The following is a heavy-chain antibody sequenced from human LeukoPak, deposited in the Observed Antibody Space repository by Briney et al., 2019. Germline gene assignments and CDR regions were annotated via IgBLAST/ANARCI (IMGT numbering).Heavy chain of an antibody. CDR3: AVYGDYPEIGCNYIDY. Sequence: ASVKVSCKASGGTFSSDAISWGRQAPGEGLEWMGGIIAIVGAANYTQKFQGRVTITTDESTSTAYMELSSQRSEDTAVYYCAVYGDYPEIGCNYIDYWGQGPLAPVSS. V-gene: IGHV1-69*05. D-gene: IGHD4-17*01. J-gene: IGHJ4*02. CDR1: GGTFSSDA. CDR2: IIAIVGAA.